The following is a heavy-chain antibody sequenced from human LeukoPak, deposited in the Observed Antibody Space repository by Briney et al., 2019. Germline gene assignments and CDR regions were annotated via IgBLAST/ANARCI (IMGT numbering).Heavy chain of an antibody. V-gene: IGHV4-30-4*01. CDR1: GGSISSYY. CDR3: ARDYYYYGMDV. J-gene: IGHJ6*02. CDR2: IYYSGST. Sequence: PSETLSLTCTVSGGSISSYYWSWIRQPPGKGLEWIGYIYYSGSTYYNPSLKSRVTISVDTSKNQFSLKLSSVTAADTAVYYCARDYYYYGMDVWGQGTTVTVSS.